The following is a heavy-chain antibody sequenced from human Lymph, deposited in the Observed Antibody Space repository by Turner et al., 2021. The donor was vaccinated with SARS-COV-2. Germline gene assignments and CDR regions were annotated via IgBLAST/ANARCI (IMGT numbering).Heavy chain of an antibody. CDR3: ARGVPEFDS. Sequence: QVQLVESGGGVVQPGRSLRLSCAASGFTFSSYVMHWVRQAPGKGLEWVAVISYDGSNKYYADSVKGRFTISRDYPKNTLYLQMNSLRAEDTAIYYCARGVPEFDSWGQGTLVTVSS. V-gene: IGHV3-30*04. D-gene: IGHD2-2*01. J-gene: IGHJ5*01. CDR2: ISYDGSNK. CDR1: GFTFSSYV.